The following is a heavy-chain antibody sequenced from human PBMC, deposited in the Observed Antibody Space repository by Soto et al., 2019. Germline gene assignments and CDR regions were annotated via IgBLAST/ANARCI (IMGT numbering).Heavy chain of an antibody. J-gene: IGHJ4*02. V-gene: IGHV3-23*01. CDR1: GLTFSSYA. D-gene: IGHD3-10*01. CDR3: ANGYGSGRYVQVF. Sequence: PGGPLRLSCAVSGLTFSSYAMSWVRQVPGKGLEWVSAISSGSGTTYYADAVKGRFTISRDNSKSMLYLQMNSLRAEDTAVYFWANGYGSGRYVQVFWGQGPLVIVSS. CDR2: ISSGSGTT.